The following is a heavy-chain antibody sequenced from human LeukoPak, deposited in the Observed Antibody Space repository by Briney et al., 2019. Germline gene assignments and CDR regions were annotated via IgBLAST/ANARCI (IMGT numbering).Heavy chain of an antibody. CDR2: IKQDGSQK. V-gene: IGHV3-7*01. CDR3: ARENSGIAATDIIDY. D-gene: IGHD6-13*01. J-gene: IGHJ4*02. CDR1: GFSFNAHW. Sequence: GGSLRLSCTASGFSFNAHWMSWVRQAPGKGLEWVANIKQDGSQKFYVDSVKGRFTVSRDNAENSLYLQMNSLRAEDTAVYYCARENSGIAATDIIDYWGQGTLVTVSS.